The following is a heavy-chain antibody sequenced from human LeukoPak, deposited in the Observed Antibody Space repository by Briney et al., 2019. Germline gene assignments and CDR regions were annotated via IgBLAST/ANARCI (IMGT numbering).Heavy chain of an antibody. CDR3: ARAGYSSSWYPAMYMDV. Sequence: SETLSVTCAGYGGTISRYHWNWIRQPPSKGLEWIGQINHSGSTNYNPSLKSRVTISVDTSKNQFSLKLSSVTAADTAVYYCARAGYSSSWYPAMYMDVWGKGTTVTVSS. D-gene: IGHD6-13*01. V-gene: IGHV4-34*01. CDR2: INHSGST. J-gene: IGHJ6*03. CDR1: GGTISRYH.